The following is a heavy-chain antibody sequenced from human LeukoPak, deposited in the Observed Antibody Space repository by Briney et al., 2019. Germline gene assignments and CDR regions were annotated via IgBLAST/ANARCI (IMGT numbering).Heavy chain of an antibody. D-gene: IGHD5-12*01. CDR2: IYTSGST. CDR3: ARELKHTYIGWFDP. J-gene: IGHJ5*02. Sequence: SETLSLTCTVSGGSISSYYWSWIRQPAGKGLEWIGRIYTSGSTNYNPSLKSRVTMSVDTSKNQFSLKLSSVTAADTAVYYCARELKHTYIGWFDPWGQGTLVTVSS. CDR1: GGSISSYY. V-gene: IGHV4-4*07.